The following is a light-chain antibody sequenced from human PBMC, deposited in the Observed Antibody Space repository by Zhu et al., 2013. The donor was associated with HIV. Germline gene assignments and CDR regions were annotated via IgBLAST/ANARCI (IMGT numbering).Light chain of an antibody. CDR1: QSVSSN. J-gene: IGKJ4*01. CDR3: LQHKSYPLT. CDR2: GAS. V-gene: IGKV3-15*01. Sequence: EIVMTQSPATLSVSPGERATLSCRASQSVSSNLAWYQQKPGQAPRLLIYGASTRATGIPARFSGSGSGTEFTLTISSLQSEDFATYYCLQHKSYPLTFGGGTKVEIK.